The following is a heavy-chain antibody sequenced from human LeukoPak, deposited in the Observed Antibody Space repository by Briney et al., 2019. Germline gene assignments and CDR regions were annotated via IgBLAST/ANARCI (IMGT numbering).Heavy chain of an antibody. D-gene: IGHD6-6*01. J-gene: IGHJ6*03. Sequence: SETLSLTCAVYGGSFSDYYWSWIRQPPGKGLEWIGEINHSGSTNYNPSPKSRVTISVDTSKNQFSLKLSSVTVADTAVYYCARNYPRIAARIIYYYYYMDVWGKGTTVTVSS. CDR2: INHSGST. CDR3: ARNYPRIAARIIYYYYYMDV. V-gene: IGHV4-34*01. CDR1: GGSFSDYY.